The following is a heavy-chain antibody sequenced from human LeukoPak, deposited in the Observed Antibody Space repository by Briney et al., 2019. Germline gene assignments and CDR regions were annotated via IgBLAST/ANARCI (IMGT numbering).Heavy chain of an antibody. CDR2: IYYSGST. J-gene: IGHJ4*02. V-gene: IGHV4-39*01. CDR1: GGSISSSSYY. CDR3: ARVKTVGATFYYFDC. Sequence: SETLSLTCAVSGGSISSSSYYWGWIRQPPGKGLEWIGSIYYSGSTYYNPSLKSRVTISVDTSKNQFSLKLSSVTAADTAVYYCARVKTVGATFYYFDCWGQGTLVTVSS. D-gene: IGHD1-26*01.